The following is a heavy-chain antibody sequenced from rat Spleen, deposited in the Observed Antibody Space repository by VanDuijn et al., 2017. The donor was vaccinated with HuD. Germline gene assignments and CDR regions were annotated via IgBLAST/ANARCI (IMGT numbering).Heavy chain of an antibody. CDR3: ARRGFYGGYSEGWYFDF. J-gene: IGHJ1*01. CDR1: GFTFSNYD. D-gene: IGHD1-11*01. Sequence: EVQLVESGGGLVQPGRSLKLSCAASGFTFSNYDMAWVRQAPTKGLEWIASISTGGGNTYYRDSVKGRFTISRDNAKSTLYLQMDSLRSEDTATYYCARRGFYGGYSEGWYFDFWGPGTMVTVSS. CDR2: ISTGGGNT. V-gene: IGHV5S23*01.